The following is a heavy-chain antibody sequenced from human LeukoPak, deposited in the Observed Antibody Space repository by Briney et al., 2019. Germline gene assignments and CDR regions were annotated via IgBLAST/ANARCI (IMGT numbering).Heavy chain of an antibody. J-gene: IGHJ4*02. CDR1: GYTFTSYY. V-gene: IGHV1-46*01. CDR3: AKEEYGDRRHSN. CDR2: INPSGGST. Sequence: ASVKVSCKASGYTFTSYYMHWVRQAPGQGLEWMGIINPSGGSTSYAQKFQGRVTMTRDTSTSTVYMELSSLRSDDTAVYYCAKEEYGDRRHSNWGQGTLVTVSS. D-gene: IGHD4-17*01.